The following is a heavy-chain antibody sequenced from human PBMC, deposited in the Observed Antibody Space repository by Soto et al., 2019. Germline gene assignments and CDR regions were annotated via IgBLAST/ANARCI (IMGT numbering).Heavy chain of an antibody. D-gene: IGHD5-12*01. Sequence: QVQLQQWGAGLLKPSETLSLNCAVTGGSLSGYYWSWIRQAPGKGLEWIGEVKDGGHTNYSPSLRGRVTIPSDTATNQFSPRLNAVTAADTGVYYCARGQEGVVATHWDQGSLVTVSS. CDR1: GGSLSGYY. J-gene: IGHJ4*02. CDR2: VKDGGHT. CDR3: ARGQEGVVATH. V-gene: IGHV4-34*01.